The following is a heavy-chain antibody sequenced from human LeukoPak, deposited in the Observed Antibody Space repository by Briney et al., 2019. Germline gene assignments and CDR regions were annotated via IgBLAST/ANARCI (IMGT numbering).Heavy chain of an antibody. D-gene: IGHD1-14*01. J-gene: IGHJ5*02. CDR3: AVSRPITGVGS. CDR1: GGSISSGNYY. V-gene: IGHV4-61*02. CDR2: IYTSGST. Sequence: PSETLSLTCTVSGGSISSGNYYWSWIRQPAGKGLEWIGRIYTSGSTNYNPSLKSRVSISVDTSKNQFSLKLSSVTAADTAVYYCAVSRPITGVGSWGQGTLVTVSS.